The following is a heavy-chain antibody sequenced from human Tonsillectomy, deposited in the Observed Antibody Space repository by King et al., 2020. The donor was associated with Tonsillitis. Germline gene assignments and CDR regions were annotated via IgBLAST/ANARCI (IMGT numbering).Heavy chain of an antibody. CDR3: AKEGDNYGAPNY. J-gene: IGHJ4*02. D-gene: IGHD4/OR15-4a*01. CDR2: TFYSGST. CDR1: GASVSSDHYY. Sequence: VQLQESGPGRLKPSETLSLTCTVSGASVSSDHYYWSWIRQPTGKGLEWVGYTFYSGSTHYNPSLKSRVAISIDTSKNELSLKLSSVTAADTAVYYCAKEGDNYGAPNYGGQGTLVTVSS. V-gene: IGHV4-61*01.